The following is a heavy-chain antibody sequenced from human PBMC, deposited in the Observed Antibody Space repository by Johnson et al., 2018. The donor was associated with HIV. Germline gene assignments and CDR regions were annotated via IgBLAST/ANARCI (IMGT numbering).Heavy chain of an antibody. V-gene: IGHV3-30*14. CDR3: ARAVLSIAAAGTPPGAFDI. D-gene: IGHD6-13*01. J-gene: IGHJ3*02. Sequence: VQLVESGGGVVQPGRSLRLSCAASGFTFSSHAMKWVRQAPGKGLEWVAAISSDGSDKYSADSVKGRFTISRDNSKNTLYLQMNSLRAEDTAVYYCARAVLSIAAAGTPPGAFDIWGQGTMVTVSS. CDR1: GFTFSSHA. CDR2: ISSDGSDK.